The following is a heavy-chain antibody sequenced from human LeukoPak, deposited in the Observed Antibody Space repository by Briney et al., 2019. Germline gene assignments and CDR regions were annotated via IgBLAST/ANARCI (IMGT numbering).Heavy chain of an antibody. V-gene: IGHV4-39*01. CDR3: ARLRGAMTPVTSDFDY. D-gene: IGHD4-17*01. CDR1: GGSISGSSYY. J-gene: IGHJ4*02. Sequence: SETLSPTCTVSGGSISGSSYYWAWIRQPPGKGLEWIGGGFYSGSAYYNPSLKSRVTISVDTSKNQFSLNLSSLTAADTAVYYCARLRGAMTPVTSDFDYWGQGTLVTVSS. CDR2: GFYSGSA.